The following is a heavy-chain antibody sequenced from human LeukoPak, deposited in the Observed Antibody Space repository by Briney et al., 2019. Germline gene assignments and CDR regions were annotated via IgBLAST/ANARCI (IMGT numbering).Heavy chain of an antibody. Sequence: SGGSLRLSCAASGFTFSSHAMSWVRQAPGKGLEWVSAISDGGGTTFYADSVKGRFAISRDNSKNTLFLQMNSPRAEDTALYYCAKRPSSSTTGSASAFDIWGQGTMVTVSS. J-gene: IGHJ3*02. CDR3: AKRPSSSTTGSASAFDI. CDR2: ISDGGGTT. V-gene: IGHV3-23*01. D-gene: IGHD2-2*01. CDR1: GFTFSSHA.